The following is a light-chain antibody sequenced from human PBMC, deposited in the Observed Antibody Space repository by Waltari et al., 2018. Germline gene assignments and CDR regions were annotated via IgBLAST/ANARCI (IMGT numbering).Light chain of an antibody. Sequence: QSVLTQTPSVSAAPRQGVTISCSGGFTNIGNNGVTWYRQLPGEPPKVLIYNNDQLPSGVSDRFSGSRFGTSASLAISGLQSDDEADYYCTSWDDSLNAWVFGGGTKVTVL. J-gene: IGLJ3*02. CDR3: TSWDDSLNAWV. V-gene: IGLV1-36*01. CDR1: FTNIGNNG. CDR2: NND.